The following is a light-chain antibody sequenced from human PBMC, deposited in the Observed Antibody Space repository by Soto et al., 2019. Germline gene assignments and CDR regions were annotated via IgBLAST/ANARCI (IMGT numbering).Light chain of an antibody. V-gene: IGKV3-20*01. CDR1: QRVSSSY. J-gene: IGKJ2*01. CDR3: QRYGSSPPFT. Sequence: IVLTQAPGPLSLSPRERATLSCRASQRVSSSYLAWYQQKPGQAPRLLIYGASSRATGIPDRFSGSGSGTDFTLTISRLEPEDFAVYFCQRYGSSPPFTFGQGTKVDIK. CDR2: GAS.